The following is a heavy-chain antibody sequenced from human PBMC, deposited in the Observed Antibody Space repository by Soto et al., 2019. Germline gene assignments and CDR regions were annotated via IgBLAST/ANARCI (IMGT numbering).Heavy chain of an antibody. CDR3: AKSDVPTIAAPDY. J-gene: IGHJ4*02. V-gene: IGHV3-33*06. Sequence: QVQLVESGGGVVQPGRSLRLSCVASGFTFSSYGMYWVRQAPGKGPDWVAVIWYDGSNKYYADSVKGRFTISRDNSKNTLYLQMNSLRAEDTAVYYCAKSDVPTIAAPDYWGQGVPVTISS. CDR1: GFTFSSYG. D-gene: IGHD5-12*01. CDR2: IWYDGSNK.